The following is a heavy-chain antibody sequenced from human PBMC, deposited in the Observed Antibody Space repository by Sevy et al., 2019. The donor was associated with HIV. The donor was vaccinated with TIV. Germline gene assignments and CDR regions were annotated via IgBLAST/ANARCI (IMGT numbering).Heavy chain of an antibody. CDR1: GFTFSTYW. Sequence: GGSLRLSCAASGFTFSTYWMYWVRQPPGKGLVWVSRINSDGSSTSYADSVKGRFTISRDNAKNMVYLQMNSLRAEDTAVYYCALLYGDYGAWGQRTLVTVSS. CDR2: INSDGSST. V-gene: IGHV3-74*01. CDR3: ALLYGDYGA. D-gene: IGHD4-17*01. J-gene: IGHJ5*02.